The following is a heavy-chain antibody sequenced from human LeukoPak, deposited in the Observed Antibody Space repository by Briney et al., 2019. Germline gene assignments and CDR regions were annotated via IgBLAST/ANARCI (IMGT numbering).Heavy chain of an antibody. Sequence: PGGSLRLSCAASGFTVSSNYMSWVRQAPGKGLEWVLVIYSGGSTYYADSVKGRSTISRDNSKNTLYLQMNSLRAEDTAVYYCARDQQSDVDTAMVTYPYDAFDIWGQGTMVTVSS. V-gene: IGHV3-66*01. CDR2: IYSGGST. CDR1: GFTVSSNY. D-gene: IGHD5-18*01. CDR3: ARDQQSDVDTAMVTYPYDAFDI. J-gene: IGHJ3*02.